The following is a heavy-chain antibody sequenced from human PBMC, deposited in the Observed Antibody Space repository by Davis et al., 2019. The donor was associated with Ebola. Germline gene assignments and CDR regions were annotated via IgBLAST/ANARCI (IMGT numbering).Heavy chain of an antibody. J-gene: IGHJ3*02. CDR3: ARTSIVGTTTTASDI. CDR2: INPNFGGK. V-gene: IGHV1-2*06. CDR1: GYTFAAHY. D-gene: IGHD1-26*01. Sequence: AASVKVSCKASGYTFAAHYIHWVRQAPGQGLEWMGRINPNFGGKIYAQKFQDRVTMTIDTSINTAYMELDRLRSDDTAVYFCARTSIVGTTTTASDIWGQGTMVTVSS.